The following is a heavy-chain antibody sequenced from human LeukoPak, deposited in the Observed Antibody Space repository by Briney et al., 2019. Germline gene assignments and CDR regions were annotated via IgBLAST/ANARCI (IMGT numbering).Heavy chain of an antibody. CDR2: ISAYNGNT. V-gene: IGHV1-18*01. CDR3: ARDRLIAAAGRPQGSYFDY. J-gene: IGHJ4*02. Sequence: ASVKVSCKASGYTFTSYGISWVRQAPGQGLEWMGWISAYNGNTNYAQTLQGRVTMTTDTSTSTAYMELSSLRSEDTAVYYCARDRLIAAAGRPQGSYFDYWGQGTLVTVSS. D-gene: IGHD6-13*01. CDR1: GYTFTSYG.